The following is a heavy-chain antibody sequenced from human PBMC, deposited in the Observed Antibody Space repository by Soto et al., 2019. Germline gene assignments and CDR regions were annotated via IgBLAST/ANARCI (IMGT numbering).Heavy chain of an antibody. CDR3: ARSPRPTGTTLYYFDS. Sequence: ASVKVSCKASGYTLTSFYMHWMRQAPGQGLEWMGVVDPSAGSTTYAQKFKGRVRMTRDTFTSTVFMELSSLRSEDTAVYYCARSPRPTGTTLYYFDSWGQRTLVTVSS. CDR2: VDPSAGST. J-gene: IGHJ4*02. V-gene: IGHV1-46*01. CDR1: GYTLTSFY. D-gene: IGHD1-1*01.